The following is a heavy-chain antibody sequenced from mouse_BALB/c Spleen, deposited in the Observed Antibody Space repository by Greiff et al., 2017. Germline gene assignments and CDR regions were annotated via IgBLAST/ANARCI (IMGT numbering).Heavy chain of an antibody. CDR3: TRSLYDYDVFDY. CDR2: IYPGNSDT. Sequence: VQLQQSGTVLARPGASVKMSCKASGYSFTSYWMHWVKQRPGQGLEWIGAIYPGNSDTSYNQKFKGKAKLTAVTSASTAYMELSSLTNEDSAVYYCTRSLYDYDVFDYWGQGTTLTVSS. CDR1: GYSFTSYW. D-gene: IGHD2-4*01. V-gene: IGHV1-5*01. J-gene: IGHJ2*01.